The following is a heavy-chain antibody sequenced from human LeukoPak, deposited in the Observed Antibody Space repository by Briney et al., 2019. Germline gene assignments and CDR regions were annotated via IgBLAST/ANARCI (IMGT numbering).Heavy chain of an antibody. D-gene: IGHD6-13*01. CDR2: ISWNSGGI. CDR1: GFTFDDYS. J-gene: IGHJ4*02. Sequence: GGSLRLSCAASGFTFDDYSMHWVRQAPGKGLEWVSGISWNSGGIGYEDYVKGRFTISRDTAKNSLYLQMNSLRAEDMALYYCAKGIAAAGTHPLDYWGQGTLVTVSS. V-gene: IGHV3-9*03. CDR3: AKGIAAAGTHPLDY.